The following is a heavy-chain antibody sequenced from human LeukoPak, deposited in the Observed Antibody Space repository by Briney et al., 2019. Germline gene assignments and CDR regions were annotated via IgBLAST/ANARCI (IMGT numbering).Heavy chain of an antibody. J-gene: IGHJ4*02. CDR2: VNSDGSAT. D-gene: IGHD2/OR15-2a*01. V-gene: IGHV3-74*01. CDR1: GFIFTKYW. CDR3: TSFYETN. Sequence: GSLRLSCAASGFIFTKYWMHWVRQAPGKGLVWVSHVNSDGSATSYADSVKGRFTISRDNAKNTVYLHMNSLRVEDTAVYYCTSFYETNWGQGTLVTVSS.